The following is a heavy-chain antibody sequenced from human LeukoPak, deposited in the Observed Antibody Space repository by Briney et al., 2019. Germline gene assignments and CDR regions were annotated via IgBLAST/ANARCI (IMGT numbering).Heavy chain of an antibody. CDR2: IRYDGSNK. Sequence: GGSLRLSCAASGFTFSSYGMHWVRQAPGKGLEWVAFIRYDGSNKYYADSVKGRSTISRDNSKNTLYLQMNSLRAEDTAVYYCAKEGAYSGYDYFYYYYYYMDVWGKGTTVTISS. V-gene: IGHV3-30*02. CDR1: GFTFSSYG. J-gene: IGHJ6*03. D-gene: IGHD5-12*01. CDR3: AKEGAYSGYDYFYYYYYYMDV.